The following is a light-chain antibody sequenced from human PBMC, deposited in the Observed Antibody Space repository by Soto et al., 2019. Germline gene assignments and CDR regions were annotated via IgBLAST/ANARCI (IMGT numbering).Light chain of an antibody. Sequence: DIQMTQSPSTLSASVGDRVTITCRASQSTSSWLAWYQQKPGKAPKILIYKASSLESGVPSRFSGSGSGTEFTLTISSLQPDDFATYYCQQYNTYPSTFGQGTKVEIK. CDR1: QSTSSW. J-gene: IGKJ1*01. V-gene: IGKV1-5*03. CDR3: QQYNTYPST. CDR2: KAS.